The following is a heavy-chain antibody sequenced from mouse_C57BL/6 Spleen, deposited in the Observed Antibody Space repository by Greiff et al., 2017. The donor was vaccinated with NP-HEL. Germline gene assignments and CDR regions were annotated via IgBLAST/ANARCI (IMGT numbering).Heavy chain of an antibody. CDR2: IDPANGNT. CDR1: GFNIKNTY. D-gene: IGHD1-1*01. CDR3: ARDYGSSPGWFAY. Sequence: DVQLQESVAELVRPGASVKLSCTASGFNIKNTYMHWVKQRPEQGLEWIGRIDPANGNTKYAPKFQGKATITADTSSNTAYLQLSSLTSEDTAIYYCARDYGSSPGWFAYWGQGTLVTVSA. J-gene: IGHJ3*01. V-gene: IGHV14-3*01.